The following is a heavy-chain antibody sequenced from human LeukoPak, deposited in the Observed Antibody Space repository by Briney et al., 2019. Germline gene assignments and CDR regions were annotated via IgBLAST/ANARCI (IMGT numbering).Heavy chain of an antibody. CDR1: GGSFSSGNYH. CDR3: ASKERQLPTLDSSGSSPDY. V-gene: IGHV4-39*01. Sequence: PSETLSLTCTVSGGSFSSGNYHWDWIRQPPGKGLEWIASIYYSGDTYYNPSLKSRVTISVDTSKNQFSLKLSSVTAADTAVYYCASKERQLPTLDSSGSSPDYWGQGTLVTVSS. D-gene: IGHD3-22*01. CDR2: IYYSGDT. J-gene: IGHJ4*02.